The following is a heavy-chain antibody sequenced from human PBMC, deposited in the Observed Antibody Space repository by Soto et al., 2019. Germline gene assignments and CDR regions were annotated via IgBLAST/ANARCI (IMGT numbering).Heavy chain of an antibody. CDR1: GFTFISYG. Sequence: QVQLVESGGGVVQPGRSLRLSCAASGFTFISYGMHWVRQAPGKGLQWVAFISYDGSDRYYEDSVKGRFIISRGNSKNTLYLQINSLKTEDTAVYYCARATNYYYAMDVWGQGTTVTVSS. J-gene: IGHJ6*02. CDR3: ARATNYYYAMDV. CDR2: ISYDGSDR. V-gene: IGHV3-33*05.